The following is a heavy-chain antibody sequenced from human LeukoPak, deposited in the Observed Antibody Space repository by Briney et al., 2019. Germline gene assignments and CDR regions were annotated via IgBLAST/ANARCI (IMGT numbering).Heavy chain of an antibody. V-gene: IGHV4-4*07. D-gene: IGHD3-10*02. CDR1: GGSISSYY. Sequence: SETLSLTCTVSGGSISSYYWSWIRQPAGKGLEWIGRIYTSGSTNYNPSLKSRVTISVDTSKNQFSLKLSSVTAADTAVYYCASPRFGESHAFDIWGQGTMVTVSS. J-gene: IGHJ3*02. CDR3: ASPRFGESHAFDI. CDR2: IYTSGST.